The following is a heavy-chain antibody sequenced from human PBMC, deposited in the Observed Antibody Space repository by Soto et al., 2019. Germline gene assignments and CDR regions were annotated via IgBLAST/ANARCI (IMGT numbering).Heavy chain of an antibody. CDR2: IYNSGST. D-gene: IGHD3-9*01. J-gene: IGHJ5*02. CDR3: ARVLLRYFDLSSRDSWFDP. V-gene: IGHV4-31*03. Sequence: PSETMSLTCTVAGDSISSGAYYWSWIRQHPGKGLEWIGYIYNSGSTHYNPSLKSRVTISVDTSKNQFSLKLSSVTAADTAVYYCARVLLRYFDLSSRDSWFDPWGQGTLVTVSS. CDR1: GDSISSGAYY.